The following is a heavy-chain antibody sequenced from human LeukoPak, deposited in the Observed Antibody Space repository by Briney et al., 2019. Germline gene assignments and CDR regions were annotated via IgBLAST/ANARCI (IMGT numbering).Heavy chain of an antibody. CDR3: ARYPYGDIWSGDFAFDI. D-gene: IGHD3-3*01. Sequence: GGSLGLFRAASGFTLSSYRMHWVRQAPGKGLEGVAVIWYEGSNKYYADSGKGRFTISRDNSKNTLYQKMNSLGAEDTAVYYCARYPYGDIWSGDFAFDIWGQGTMVTVSS. J-gene: IGHJ3*02. V-gene: IGHV3-33*01. CDR2: IWYEGSNK. CDR1: GFTLSSYR.